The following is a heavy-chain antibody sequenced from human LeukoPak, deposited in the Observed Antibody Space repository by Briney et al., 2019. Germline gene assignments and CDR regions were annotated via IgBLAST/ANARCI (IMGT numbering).Heavy chain of an antibody. V-gene: IGHV3-48*03. CDR3: AREVATTPGHWFDP. D-gene: IGHD5-12*01. CDR2: ISSSGSTI. Sequence: GGSLRLSCAASGFTFSSYEMNWVRQAPGKGLEWVSYISSSGSTIYYADSVKGRFTISGDNAKNSLYLQMNSLRAEDTAVYYCAREVATTPGHWFDPWGQGTLVTVSS. J-gene: IGHJ5*02. CDR1: GFTFSSYE.